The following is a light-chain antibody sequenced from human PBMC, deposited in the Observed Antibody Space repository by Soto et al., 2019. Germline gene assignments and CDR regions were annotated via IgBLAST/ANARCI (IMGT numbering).Light chain of an antibody. CDR3: QQYGSSPPWT. Sequence: DIVMTQSPATLSVSQGERATLSCRASQSVNINLAWYQQKPGQTPRLLIYGASTRATGIPARFSGSGSGTDFTLTISRLEPEDFAVYYCQQYGSSPPWTFGQVTKVDI. V-gene: IGKV3-20*01. J-gene: IGKJ1*01. CDR2: GAS. CDR1: QSVNIN.